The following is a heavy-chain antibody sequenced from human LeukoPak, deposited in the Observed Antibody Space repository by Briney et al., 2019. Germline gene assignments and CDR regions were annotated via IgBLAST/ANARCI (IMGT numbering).Heavy chain of an antibody. CDR1: GYTLTSYG. D-gene: IGHD1-26*01. V-gene: IGHV1-18*01. CDR3: ARSDSLVGASDY. CDR2: ISAYNGNT. J-gene: IGHJ4*02. Sequence: ASVKVSCKASGYTLTSYGISWVRQAPGQGLEWMGWISAYNGNTNYAQKLQGRVTMTTDTSTSTAYMELRSLRSDDTAVYYCARSDSLVGASDYWGQGTLVTVSS.